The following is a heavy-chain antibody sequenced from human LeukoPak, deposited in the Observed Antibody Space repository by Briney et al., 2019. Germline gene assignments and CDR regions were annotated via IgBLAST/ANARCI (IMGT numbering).Heavy chain of an antibody. CDR2: IIPIFGTA. Sequence: SVKVSCKASGGTFSSYAISWVRQAPRQGLEWMGRIIPIFGTANYAQKFQGRVTITTDESTSTAYMELSSLRSEDTAVYYCASYKNYYGSGTHFDYWGQGTLVTVSS. V-gene: IGHV1-69*05. J-gene: IGHJ4*02. D-gene: IGHD3-10*01. CDR1: GGTFSSYA. CDR3: ASYKNYYGSGTHFDY.